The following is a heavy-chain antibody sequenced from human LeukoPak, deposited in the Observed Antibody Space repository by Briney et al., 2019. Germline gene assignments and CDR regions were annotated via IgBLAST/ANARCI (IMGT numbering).Heavy chain of an antibody. V-gene: IGHV3-7*01. CDR3: VKVAKYYYGSETYYFFEH. J-gene: IGHJ4*02. D-gene: IGHD3-10*01. CDR2: INKDGTEK. Sequence: GGSLRLSCADSGFTFTTYWISWVRPLPGKGLEWVANINKDGTEKYYMDSVKGRFTIPRNNAKNSLDLKMNSLRVEDTGIYYCVKVAKYYYGSETYYFFEHWGQGTPVTASS. CDR1: GFTFTTYW.